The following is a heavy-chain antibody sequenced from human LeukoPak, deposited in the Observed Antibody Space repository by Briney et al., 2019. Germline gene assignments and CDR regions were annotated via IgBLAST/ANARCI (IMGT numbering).Heavy chain of an antibody. J-gene: IGHJ4*02. V-gene: IGHV3-35*01. CDR3: VRYYYDSSGYPFGY. CDR1: GFTFSNSD. CDR2: VSWNGSRT. D-gene: IGHD3-22*01. Sequence: GGSLRLSCAASGFTFSNSDMNWVHQAPGKGLEWVSGVSWNGSRTHYADSVKGRFIISRDNSRNTLYLQTNSLRAEDTAVYYCVRYYYDSSGYPFGYWGQGTLVTVSS.